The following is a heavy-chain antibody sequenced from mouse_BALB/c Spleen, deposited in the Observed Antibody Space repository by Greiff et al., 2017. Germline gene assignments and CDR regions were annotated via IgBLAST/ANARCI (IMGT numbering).Heavy chain of an antibody. CDR2: IYPGDGDT. Sequence: VQLHQSGAELVRPGSSVKISCKASGYAFSSYWMNWVKQRPGQGLEWIGQIYPGDGDTNYNGKFKGKATLTADKSSSTAYMQLSSLTSEDSAVYFCATIYYGNYEAYWGQGTLVTVSA. V-gene: IGHV1-80*01. CDR1: GYAFSSYW. CDR3: ATIYYGNYEAY. D-gene: IGHD2-1*01. J-gene: IGHJ3*01.